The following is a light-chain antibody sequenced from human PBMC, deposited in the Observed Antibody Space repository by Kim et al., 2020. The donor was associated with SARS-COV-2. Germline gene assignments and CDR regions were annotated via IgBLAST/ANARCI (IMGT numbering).Light chain of an antibody. V-gene: IGKV4-1*01. CDR3: QQYASTPPT. J-gene: IGKJ1*01. CDR1: QSVFHSTSNYNS. CDR2: WAS. Sequence: ATIDGSSSQSVFHSTSNYNSLAWYQQKSRQPPKLLIYWASSRESGVPARFSGGGSGTDFTLTINNLQAEDVAVYYCQQYASTPPTFGQGTKVDIK.